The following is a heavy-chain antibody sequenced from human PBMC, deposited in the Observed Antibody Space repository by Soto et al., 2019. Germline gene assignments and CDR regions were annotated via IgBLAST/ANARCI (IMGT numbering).Heavy chain of an antibody. Sequence: SETLSLTCTVSGGSISSGDYYWSWIRQPPGKGLEWIGYIYYSGSTFYNPSLKSRVTISVDTSKNQFSLKLSSVTAADTAVYYCASWRNYYFDYWGQGTLVTVSS. CDR1: GGSISSGDYY. D-gene: IGHD3-3*01. CDR3: ASWRNYYFDY. CDR2: IYYSGST. J-gene: IGHJ4*02. V-gene: IGHV4-30-4*01.